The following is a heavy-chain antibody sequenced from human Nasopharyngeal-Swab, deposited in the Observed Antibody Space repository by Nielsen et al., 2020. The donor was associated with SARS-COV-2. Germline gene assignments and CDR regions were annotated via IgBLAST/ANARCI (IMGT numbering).Heavy chain of an antibody. V-gene: IGHV3-23*01. Sequence: GGSLRLSCAASGFTFSDHYMDWVRQAPGKGLEWVAAISGSGDISGSGGSTYYADSVKGRFTISRDNSKNTLSLQMNSLRAEDTAVYYCAKDLRGPYFFWGQGTLVTVSS. CDR2: ISGSGDISGSGGST. J-gene: IGHJ4*02. CDR1: GFTFSDHY. CDR3: AKDLRGPYFF. D-gene: IGHD2/OR15-2a*01.